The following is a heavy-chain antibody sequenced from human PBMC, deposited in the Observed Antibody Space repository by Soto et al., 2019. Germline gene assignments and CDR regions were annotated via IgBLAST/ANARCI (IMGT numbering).Heavy chain of an antibody. Sequence: QVQLVESGGGVIQPGRSLRLSCAASGFTLRLHAMHWLRQAPGKAMEGVAQNWYDGSNKYYTDSVKGRFTVSRDDFKNTVFLQMDSLRAGDTAVFYCARDGQQLTAYALVVWGHGTTVIVSS. CDR2: NWYDGSNK. V-gene: IGHV3-33*08. CDR3: ARDGQQLTAYALVV. D-gene: IGHD6-13*01. J-gene: IGHJ6*02. CDR1: GFTLRLHA.